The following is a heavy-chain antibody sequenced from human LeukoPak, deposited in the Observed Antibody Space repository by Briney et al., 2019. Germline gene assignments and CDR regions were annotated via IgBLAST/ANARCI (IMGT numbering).Heavy chain of an antibody. CDR1: GFTFSSYA. CDR3: AKKVVVGATSPYSDFQD. D-gene: IGHD1-26*01. V-gene: IGHV3-23*01. Sequence: GGSLRLSCVASGFTFSSYAMSWVRQAPGKGLEWVSAISGSGVTTHYAGSVKGRFAISRDNSKNTLYLQMNSLRVEDTALYYCAKKVVVGATSPYSDFQDWGQGTLVTVSS. J-gene: IGHJ1*01. CDR2: ISGSGVTT.